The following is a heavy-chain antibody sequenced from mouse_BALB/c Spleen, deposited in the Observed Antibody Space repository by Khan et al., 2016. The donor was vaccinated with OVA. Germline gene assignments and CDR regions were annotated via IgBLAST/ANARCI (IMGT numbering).Heavy chain of an antibody. V-gene: IGHV2-3*01. CDR2: IWGDVST. D-gene: IGHD2-5*01. CDR1: GFSLTTYG. Sequence: VQLKESGPGLVAPSQSLSITCTVSGFSLTTYGVSWVRQPPGKGLEWLGVIWGDVSTNYHSALIYRLNLKKDNSKGQVFFKLNSLQTDDTATYYCARACLVRHFDVWGAGTTVTVSS. J-gene: IGHJ1*01. CDR3: ARACLVRHFDV.